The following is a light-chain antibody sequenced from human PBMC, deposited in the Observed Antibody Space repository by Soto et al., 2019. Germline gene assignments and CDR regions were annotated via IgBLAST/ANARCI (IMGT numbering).Light chain of an antibody. J-gene: IGKJ1*01. V-gene: IGKV3-20*01. CDR2: DTS. CDR1: QSVRDRY. CDR3: QQYGSTPGT. Sequence: EIVLTQSPGTLSLSPGERATLSCRASQSVRDRYLAWYQQKPGQAPSLLIYDTSTRATGVPDRFSGSGSGTDFALIISRVEQEEFANYFGQQYGSTPGTFGQGTKVEI.